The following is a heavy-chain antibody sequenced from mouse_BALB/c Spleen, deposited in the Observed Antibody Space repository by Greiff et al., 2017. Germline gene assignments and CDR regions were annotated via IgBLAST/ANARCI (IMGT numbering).Heavy chain of an antibody. CDR2: IYPGNSDT. J-gene: IGHJ3*01. CDR3: VSFYDYDGGFAY. Sequence: EVQLQQSGTVLARPGASVKMSCKASGYSFTSYWMHWVKQRPGQGLEWIGAIYPGNSDTSYNQKFKGKAKLTAVTSASTAYMELSSLTNEDSAVYYCVSFYDYDGGFAYWGQGTLVTVSA. V-gene: IGHV1-5*01. D-gene: IGHD2-4*01. CDR1: GYSFTSYW.